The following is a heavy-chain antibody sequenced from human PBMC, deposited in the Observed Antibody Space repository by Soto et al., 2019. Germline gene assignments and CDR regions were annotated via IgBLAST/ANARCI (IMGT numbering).Heavy chain of an antibody. D-gene: IGHD5-12*01. Sequence: QLQLQESGSGLVKPSQTLSLTCAVSGGSISSGGYSWSWIRQPPGKGLEWIGYIYHSGSTYYNPSPMRRVTRSVDRSKNQFSLKLSSVPAADTAVYYCAGGPGVARNYWGQATLVTVSS. CDR2: IYHSGST. V-gene: IGHV4-30-2*01. J-gene: IGHJ4*02. CDR1: GGSISSGGYS. CDR3: AGGPGVARNY.